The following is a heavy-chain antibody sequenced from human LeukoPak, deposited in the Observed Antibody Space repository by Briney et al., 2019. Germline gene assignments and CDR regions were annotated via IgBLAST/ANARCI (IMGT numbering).Heavy chain of an antibody. J-gene: IGHJ4*02. CDR3: VKDLPSGGGVDY. D-gene: IGHD3-10*01. CDR1: GFTFSTYA. Sequence: GGSLRLSCSASGFTFSTYAMHWVRQAPGKGLEYVSAISRNGGRTYYADSVKGRFTISTDNSKNTLYLKMRAEDTAVYYCVKDLPSGGGVDYWGQGTLVTVSS. V-gene: IGHV3-64D*06. CDR2: ISRNGGRT.